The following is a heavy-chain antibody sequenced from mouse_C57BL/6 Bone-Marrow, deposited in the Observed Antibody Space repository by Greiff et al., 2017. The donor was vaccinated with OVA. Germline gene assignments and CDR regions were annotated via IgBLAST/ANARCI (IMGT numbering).Heavy chain of an antibody. CDR2: IYPRSGNT. Sequence: VQLQQSGAELARPGASVKLSCKASGYTFTSYGISWVKQRTGQGLEWIGEIYPRSGNTYYNEKFKGKATLTADKSSSTAYMELRSLTSEDSAVYFCARYPTVVASYWYFDVWSTGTTVTVSS. V-gene: IGHV1-81*01. J-gene: IGHJ1*03. CDR3: ARYPTVVASYWYFDV. CDR1: GYTFTSYG. D-gene: IGHD1-1*01.